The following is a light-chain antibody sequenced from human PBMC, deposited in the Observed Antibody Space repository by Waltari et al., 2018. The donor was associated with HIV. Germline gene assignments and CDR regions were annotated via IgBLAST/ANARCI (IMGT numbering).Light chain of an antibody. CDR3: LHYGVSVWT. J-gene: IGKJ1*01. Sequence: MLTQSPGPLSLSPGARATLSCRASQPVINNNLAWYQQKPGRAPRLLIDAASKRATGIPDRFSGSGSGSDFTLTISGLDPEDFAIYYCLHYGVSVWTFGQG. CDR1: QPVINNN. V-gene: IGKV3-20*01. CDR2: AAS.